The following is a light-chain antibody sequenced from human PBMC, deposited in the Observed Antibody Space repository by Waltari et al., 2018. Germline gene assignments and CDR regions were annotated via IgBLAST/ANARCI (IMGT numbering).Light chain of an antibody. CDR3: QKYNSAPIFT. Sequence: DIQMTQSPSSLSASVGDRVTITCRASQGISNYLAWYQQKPGKVPKLLIYAASTLQSGVPSRFSGSGSGTDFTLTISSLQPEDVATYYCQKYNSAPIFTFGLGTEVDIK. V-gene: IGKV1-27*01. CDR1: QGISNY. J-gene: IGKJ3*01. CDR2: AAS.